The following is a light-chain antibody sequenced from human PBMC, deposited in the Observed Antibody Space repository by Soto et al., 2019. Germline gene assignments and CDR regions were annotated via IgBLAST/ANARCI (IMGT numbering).Light chain of an antibody. CDR1: RSNIGRNF. V-gene: IGLV1-47*01. Sequence: QSVLTQSPSASGTHGQRVTISCSGSRSNIGRNFAYWYQHVPGTAPRLLIQRNNERPSGVPDRFSGSKSGTSVSLAISGLRSEDEATYYCAAWDDTLDAQVFGGGTKFTVL. CDR2: RNN. J-gene: IGLJ3*02. CDR3: AAWDDTLDAQV.